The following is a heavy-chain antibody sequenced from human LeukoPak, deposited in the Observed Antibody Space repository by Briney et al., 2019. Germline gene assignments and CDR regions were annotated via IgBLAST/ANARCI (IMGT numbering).Heavy chain of an antibody. CDR1: GFTFSSYA. CDR2: ISGSGGST. J-gene: IGHJ4*02. V-gene: IGHV3-23*01. CDR3: AKDRQYDFWSGYPYYFDF. D-gene: IGHD3-3*01. Sequence: PGGSLRLSCAASGFTFSSYAMSWVRQALGKGLEWVSAISGSGGSTYYADSVKGRFTISRDNSKNTLYLQMNSLRAEDTAVYYCAKDRQYDFWSGYPYYFDFWGQGTLVTVSS.